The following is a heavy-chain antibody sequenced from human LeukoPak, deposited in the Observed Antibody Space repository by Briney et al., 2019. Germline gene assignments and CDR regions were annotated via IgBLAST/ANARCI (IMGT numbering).Heavy chain of an antibody. V-gene: IGHV4-39*01. D-gene: IGHD6-19*01. Sequence: PSETLSLTRTVSGGSISSSSYYWGWIRQPPGKGLEWIGSIYYSGSTYYNPSLKSRVTISVDTSKNQFSLKLSSVPAADTAVYYCARHSAVAGTGYWGQGTLVTVSS. CDR1: GGSISSSSYY. J-gene: IGHJ4*02. CDR2: IYYSGST. CDR3: ARHSAVAGTGY.